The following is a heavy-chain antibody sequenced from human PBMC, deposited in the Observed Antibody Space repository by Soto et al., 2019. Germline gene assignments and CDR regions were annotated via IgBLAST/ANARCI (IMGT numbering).Heavy chain of an antibody. Sequence: QVQLVESGGGVVQPGRSLRLSCAASGFPFTSYGMHWVREGPDKGLEWVAIISYDGSDKYYADSVKGRFTISRDNSKNTLYLQMNSQRPEETALYYCVGGQYYFDYRGQGTLVIVSS. V-gene: IGHV3-30*03. CDR2: ISYDGSDK. CDR1: GFPFTSYG. J-gene: IGHJ4*02. CDR3: VGGQYYFDY. D-gene: IGHD3-10*01.